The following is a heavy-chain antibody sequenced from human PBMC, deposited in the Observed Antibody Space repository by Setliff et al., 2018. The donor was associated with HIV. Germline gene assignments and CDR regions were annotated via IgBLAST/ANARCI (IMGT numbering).Heavy chain of an antibody. CDR1: GFTFRNHA. J-gene: IGHJ4*02. Sequence: GGSLRLSCAASGFTFRNHAMNWVRQAPGKGLEWVSSISSSSYYIYYADSVKGRFTISRDNAKNSLFLQMNSLRAEDTAVYYCASVLRYYGSGSYPFGYWGQGTLVTVSS. V-gene: IGHV3-21*01. CDR2: ISSSSYYI. CDR3: ASVLRYYGSGSYPFGY. D-gene: IGHD3-10*01.